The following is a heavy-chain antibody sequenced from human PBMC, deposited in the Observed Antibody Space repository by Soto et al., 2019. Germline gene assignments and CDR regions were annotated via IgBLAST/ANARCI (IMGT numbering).Heavy chain of an antibody. D-gene: IGHD3-16*02. CDR1: GGSISSYY. Sequence: QVQLQESGPGLVKPSETLSLTCTVSGGSISSYYWSWIRQPPGKGLEWIGYIYYSGSTNYNPSLRRRVTISVHTSKNQSSLKLSSVTAADTAVYYCASGHYDYVWGSYRPSWFDPWGQGTLVTVSS. V-gene: IGHV4-59*01. J-gene: IGHJ5*02. CDR2: IYYSGST. CDR3: ASGHYDYVWGSYRPSWFDP.